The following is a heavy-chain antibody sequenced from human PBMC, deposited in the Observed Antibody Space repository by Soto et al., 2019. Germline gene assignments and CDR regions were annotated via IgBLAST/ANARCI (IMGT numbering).Heavy chain of an antibody. J-gene: IGHJ4*02. V-gene: IGHV3-48*03. CDR3: ARIGTTGTAPRDY. CDR1: GFTFSSYE. Sequence: GGSLRLSCAASGFTFSSYEMNWVRQAPGKGLEWVSYISSSGSTIYYADSVKGRFTISRDNAKNSLYLQMNSLRAEDTAVYYCARIGTTGTAPRDYWGQGPLVTVSS. CDR2: ISSSGSTI. D-gene: IGHD1-1*01.